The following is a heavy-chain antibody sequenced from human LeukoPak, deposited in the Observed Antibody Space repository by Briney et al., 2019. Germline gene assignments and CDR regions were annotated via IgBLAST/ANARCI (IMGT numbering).Heavy chain of an antibody. CDR2: IFPADSDT. CDR1: GYSFTNYW. CDR3: ARARGTYANDAFDI. V-gene: IGHV5-51*01. Sequence: GESLKISCKGSGYSFTNYWIGCVRQMPGKGREWMGIIFPADSDTRYSPSFQGQVTISADKSVSTAYLHWSSLRSSDTAMYYCARARGTYANDAFDIWGQGTMVTVSP. D-gene: IGHD1-26*01. J-gene: IGHJ3*02.